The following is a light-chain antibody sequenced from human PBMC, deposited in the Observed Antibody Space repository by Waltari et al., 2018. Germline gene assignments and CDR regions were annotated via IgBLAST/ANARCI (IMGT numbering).Light chain of an antibody. CDR3: QQYNSPPWT. CDR2: RTS. CDR1: QCIGRW. J-gene: IGKJ1*01. Sequence: DIQMTQSPSTLSASVGDIVTITCRASQCIGRWLAWYQHSPGNAPKLLSYRTSSLESWVPSRFSVSGSGTDCTRTISSLQPGDFATYDCQQYNSPPWTFGQGTKVEIK. V-gene: IGKV1-5*03.